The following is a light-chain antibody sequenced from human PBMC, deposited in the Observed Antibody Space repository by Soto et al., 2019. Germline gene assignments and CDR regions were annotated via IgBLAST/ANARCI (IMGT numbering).Light chain of an antibody. CDR1: QTVGRS. V-gene: IGKV3-11*01. CDR3: QHYNNWPLT. CDR2: DAS. J-gene: IGKJ4*01. Sequence: EIVLTQSPATLSLSPGERATLSCRASQTVGRSLAWYQQKPGQAPRLLISDASNRATGIPARFSGSGSGTDFTLTISSLDSEDFAIYYCQHYNNWPLTFGGGTKVDI.